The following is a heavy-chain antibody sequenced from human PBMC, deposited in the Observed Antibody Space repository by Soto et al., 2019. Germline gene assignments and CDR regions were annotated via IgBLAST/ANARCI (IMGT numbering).Heavy chain of an antibody. CDR2: ISWNSGSI. J-gene: IGHJ3*02. V-gene: IGHV3-9*01. D-gene: IGHD7-27*01. CDR3: AKDGNWGLRDAFEI. Sequence: GGSLRLSCAASGFTFDDYAMHWVRQAPGKGLEWVSGISWNSGSIGYADSVKGRFTISRDNAKNSLYLQMNRLRAEDTALYYCAKDGNWGLRDAFEIWGQGTMVTVSS. CDR1: GFTFDDYA.